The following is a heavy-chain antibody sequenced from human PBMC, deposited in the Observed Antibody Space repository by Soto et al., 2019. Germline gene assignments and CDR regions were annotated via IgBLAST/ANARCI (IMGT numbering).Heavy chain of an antibody. Sequence: GGSLRLSCAASGFTVSSNYMSWVRQAPGKGLEWVSVIYSGGSTYYADSVKGRFTISRDNSKNTLYLQMNSLRAEDTAVYYCARGHNWGVAFYFYMDVWGKGTTVTVSS. CDR3: ARGHNWGVAFYFYMDV. CDR1: GFTVSSNY. D-gene: IGHD1-1*01. J-gene: IGHJ6*03. CDR2: IYSGGST. V-gene: IGHV3-66*02.